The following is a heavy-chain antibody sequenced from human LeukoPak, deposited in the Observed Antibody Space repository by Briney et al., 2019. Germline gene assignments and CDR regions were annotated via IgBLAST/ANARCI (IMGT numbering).Heavy chain of an antibody. Sequence: GGSLRLSCAASGFIFCGYGMHWVRQAPGKGLQWVTFIRYEGSNKYYADSVKGRFTISRDNSKNTLYLQMNSLRVEDTAVYYCAKESDVAAAGIDYWGQGTLVTVSS. J-gene: IGHJ4*02. CDR2: IRYEGSNK. CDR1: GFIFCGYG. V-gene: IGHV3-30*02. CDR3: AKESDVAAAGIDY. D-gene: IGHD6-13*01.